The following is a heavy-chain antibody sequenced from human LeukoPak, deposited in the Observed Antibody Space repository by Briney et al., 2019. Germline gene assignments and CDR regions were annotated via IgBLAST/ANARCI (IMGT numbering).Heavy chain of an antibody. CDR2: INHSGST. CDR3: ARFSSSWYYFDY. CDR1: GGSFSGYY. V-gene: IGHV4-34*01. J-gene: IGHJ4*02. D-gene: IGHD6-13*01. Sequence: PSETLSLTCAVYGGSFSGYYWSWIRQPPGKGLEWIGEINHSGSTNYNPSLKSRVTISVDTSKNQFSLKLSSVTAADTAVYYCARFSSSWYYFDYWGQGTLVTVSS.